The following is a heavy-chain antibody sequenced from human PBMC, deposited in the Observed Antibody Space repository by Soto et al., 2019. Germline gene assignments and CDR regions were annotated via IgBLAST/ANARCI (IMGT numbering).Heavy chain of an antibody. J-gene: IGHJ3*01. CDR3: ARRGIDTMSGFDALDV. CDR2: IVVAGDT. CDR1: GFTFSTYD. Sequence: EVLLVESGGGLVQPGGSLRLSCTTSGFTFSTYDMHWVRQVTGKGLEWVSGIVVAGDTYYPDSVKGRFTISRENAKKSLYLQMDSLRVEDTAVYYCARRGIDTMSGFDALDVWGLGTKVTVSS. V-gene: IGHV3-13*01. D-gene: IGHD6-25*01.